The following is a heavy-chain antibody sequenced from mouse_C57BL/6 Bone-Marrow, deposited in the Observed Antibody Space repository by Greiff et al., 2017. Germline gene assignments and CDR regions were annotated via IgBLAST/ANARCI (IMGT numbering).Heavy chain of an antibody. CDR2: IDPSDSYT. D-gene: IGHD1-1*01. V-gene: IGHV1-59*01. CDR3: ARGGIITPWFAY. J-gene: IGHJ3*01. CDR1: GYNFTSYW. Sequence: QVQLQQPGAELVRPGTSVKLSCKASGYNFTSYWMHWVKQRPGQGLEWIGVIDPSDSYTNYNQKFKGKATLTVDTSSSTAYMQLSSLTSEDSAVYYCARGGIITPWFAYWGQGTLVTVSA.